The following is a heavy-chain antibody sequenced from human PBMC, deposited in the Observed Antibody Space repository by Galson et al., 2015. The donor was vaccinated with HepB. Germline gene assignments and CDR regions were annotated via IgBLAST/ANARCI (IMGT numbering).Heavy chain of an antibody. J-gene: IGHJ4*02. CDR2: IRYDGSNK. D-gene: IGHD6-19*01. CDR3: AKDYYSSGWSIDY. CDR1: GFTFSSYG. V-gene: IGHV3-30*02. Sequence: SLRLSCAASGFTFSSYGMHWVRQAPGKGLEWVAFIRYDGSNKYYADSVKGRFTISRDNSKNTLYLQMNSLRAEDTAVYYCAKDYYSSGWSIDYWGQGTLVTVSS.